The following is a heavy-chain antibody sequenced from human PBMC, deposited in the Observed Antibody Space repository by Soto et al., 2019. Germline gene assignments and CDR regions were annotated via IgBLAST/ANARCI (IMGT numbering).Heavy chain of an antibody. D-gene: IGHD3-10*01. CDR1: GFTFDDYA. V-gene: IGHV3-9*01. J-gene: IGHJ4*02. Sequence: EVQLVESGGGLVQPGRSLRLSCAASGFTFDDYAMHWVRQAPGKGLEWVSGISWNSGSIGYADSVKGRFTISRDNAKNSLYLQMNSLRAEVTALYYCAKGSYGSGSYYNSPSPYFDYWGQGTLVTVSS. CDR2: ISWNSGSI. CDR3: AKGSYGSGSYYNSPSPYFDY.